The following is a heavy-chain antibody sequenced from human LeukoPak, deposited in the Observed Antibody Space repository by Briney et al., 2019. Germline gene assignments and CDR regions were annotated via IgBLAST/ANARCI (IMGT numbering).Heavy chain of an antibody. D-gene: IGHD3-22*01. CDR1: GGSISSYY. J-gene: IGHJ5*02. Sequence: SETLSLTCTVSGGSISSYYWSWIRQPPGKGLEWIGYIYYSGSTNYNPSLKSRVTISVDTSKHQFSLKLSSVTAADTAVYYCARDSYDSSGYYYGWFDPWGQGTLVTVSS. CDR2: IYYSGST. CDR3: ARDSYDSSGYYYGWFDP. V-gene: IGHV4-59*01.